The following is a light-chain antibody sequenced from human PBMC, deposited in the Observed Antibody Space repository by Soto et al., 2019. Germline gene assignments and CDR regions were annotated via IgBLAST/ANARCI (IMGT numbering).Light chain of an antibody. V-gene: IGKV1-39*01. J-gene: IGKJ5*01. CDR1: QSISNH. CDR2: AAS. Sequence: DIQMTQSPSSLSASVEDRLLITCRASQSISNHLHWYQQKPGKAPKLLIYAASSLQSGVPSRFSSGRSWGDFTLAISSLQQPDFATYYCQQTYDTLAITFGQGTRLDI. CDR3: QQTYDTLAIT.